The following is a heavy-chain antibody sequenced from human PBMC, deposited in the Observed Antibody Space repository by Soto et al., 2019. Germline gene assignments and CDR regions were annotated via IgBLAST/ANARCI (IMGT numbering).Heavy chain of an antibody. Sequence: QVQLMQSGAEVKQPGAYVNVSCKASGYSFSTFGISWVRQAPEQGLEWVGWVSTSNDTTESAQKCHGRLTMTTDTSTITDYMDWKSLRSDDTAGYYCARGRRELRFDTWGQGTPVTVTS. D-gene: IGHD1-7*01. V-gene: IGHV1-18*01. CDR3: ARGRRELRFDT. CDR2: VSTSNDTT. J-gene: IGHJ5*02. CDR1: GYSFSTFG.